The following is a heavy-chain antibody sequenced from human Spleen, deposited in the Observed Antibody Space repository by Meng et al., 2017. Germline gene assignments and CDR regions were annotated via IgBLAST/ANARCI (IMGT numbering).Heavy chain of an antibody. V-gene: IGHV3-66*02. Sequence: GESLKISCAASGFTFGSYTMIWVRQAPGKGLEWVSVIYSGGSTYYADSVKGRFTISRDNSKNTLYLQMNSLRAEDTAVYYCARGEAAAGTRWGQGTLVTVSS. D-gene: IGHD6-13*01. CDR2: IYSGGST. CDR1: GFTFGSYT. J-gene: IGHJ4*02. CDR3: ARGEAAAGTR.